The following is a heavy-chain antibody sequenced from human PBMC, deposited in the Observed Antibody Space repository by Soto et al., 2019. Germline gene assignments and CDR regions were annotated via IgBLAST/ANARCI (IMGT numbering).Heavy chain of an antibody. CDR1: GFPFDDFV. CDR3: TKAGGSYLYYFDS. CDR2: ISWNSGTI. D-gene: IGHD1-26*01. V-gene: IGHV3-9*01. J-gene: IGHJ4*02. Sequence: DVQLVESGGGLVQPGGSLRLSCAASGFPFDDFVMHWVRQAPGKGLEWVSGISWNSGTIDYADSVQGRFTISRDNAKNSLYLQMSSLRAEDTAFYYCTKAGGSYLYYFDSWGQGTLVTVSS.